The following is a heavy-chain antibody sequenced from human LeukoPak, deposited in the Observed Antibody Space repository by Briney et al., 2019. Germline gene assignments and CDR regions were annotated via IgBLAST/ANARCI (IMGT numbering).Heavy chain of an antibody. V-gene: IGHV4-39*07. Sequence: SETLSLTCTVSGGSISSSSYYWGWIRQPPGKGLEWIGSIYYSGSTYYNPSLKSRVTISVDTSKNQFSLKLSSVTAADTAVYYCARSYDSSGYYIFDLWGRGTLVTVSS. D-gene: IGHD3-22*01. CDR2: IYYSGST. CDR3: ARSYDSSGYYIFDL. J-gene: IGHJ2*01. CDR1: GGSISSSSYY.